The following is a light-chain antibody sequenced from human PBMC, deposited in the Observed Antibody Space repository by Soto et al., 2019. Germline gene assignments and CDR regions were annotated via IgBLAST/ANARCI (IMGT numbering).Light chain of an antibody. CDR1: QSVSSY. CDR2: DAS. CDR3: QQRSSWPLT. Sequence: EIVLTQSPATLSLSPGERATLSCRASQSVSSYLAWYQQKPGQAPRLLIYDASNRATGVPARFSGSGCGTDFTLTISSLDPEDFAVYYCQQRSSWPLTFGGGTKLEIK. V-gene: IGKV3-11*01. J-gene: IGKJ4*01.